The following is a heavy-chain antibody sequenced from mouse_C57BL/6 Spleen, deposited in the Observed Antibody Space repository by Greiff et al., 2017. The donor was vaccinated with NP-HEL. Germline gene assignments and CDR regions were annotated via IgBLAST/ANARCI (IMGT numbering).Heavy chain of an antibody. Sequence: QVQLQQPGAELVRPGTSVKLSCKASGYTFTSYWMHWVKQRPGQGLAWIGVIDPSDSYTNYNQKFKGKATLTVDTSSSTAYMQLSSLTAEDAAVYYCARYGTTDSMDYWGQGTSVTVSS. D-gene: IGHD2-1*01. V-gene: IGHV1-59*01. CDR3: ARYGTTDSMDY. J-gene: IGHJ4*01. CDR1: GYTFTSYW. CDR2: IDPSDSYT.